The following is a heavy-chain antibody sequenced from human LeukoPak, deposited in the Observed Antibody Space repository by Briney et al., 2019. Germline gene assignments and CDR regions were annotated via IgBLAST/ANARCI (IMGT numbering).Heavy chain of an antibody. Sequence: KSSETLSLTCTVSGGSISSYYWSWIRQPAGKGLEWIGYIYYSGSTNYNPSLKSRVTISVDTSKNQFSLKLSSVTAADTAVYYCARDSGSSWFFDWGQGTLVTVSS. CDR2: IYYSGST. CDR3: ARDSGSSWFFD. CDR1: GGSISSYY. J-gene: IGHJ4*02. V-gene: IGHV4-59*01. D-gene: IGHD6-13*01.